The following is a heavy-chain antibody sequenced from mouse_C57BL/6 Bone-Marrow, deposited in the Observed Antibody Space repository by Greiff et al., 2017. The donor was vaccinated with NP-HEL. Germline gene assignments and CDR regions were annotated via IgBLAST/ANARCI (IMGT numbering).Heavy chain of an antibody. CDR2: ISSGSSTI. V-gene: IGHV5-17*01. D-gene: IGHD1-1*01. CDR1: GFTFSDYG. Sequence: EVNLVESGGGLVKPGGSLKLSCAASGFTFSDYGMHWVRQAPEKGLEWVAYISSGSSTIYYADTVKGRFTISRDNAKNTLFLQMTSLRSEDTAMYYCARTYYYGSSYDYWGQGTTLTVSS. CDR3: ARTYYYGSSYDY. J-gene: IGHJ2*01.